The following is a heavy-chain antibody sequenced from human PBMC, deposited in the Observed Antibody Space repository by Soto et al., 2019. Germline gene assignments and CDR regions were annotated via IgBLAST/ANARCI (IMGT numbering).Heavy chain of an antibody. J-gene: IGHJ4*02. CDR1: GFTISSYW. D-gene: IGHD6-19*01. V-gene: IGHV3-74*01. CDR3: AIAVAGPTAIAY. Sequence: EVQLVESGGGLVQPGESLRLSCVVSGFTISSYWMHWVRQAPGKGLVWVSRINGDGRSTNYADSVKGRFTISRDNAKNTLYLQMNTLRAEDTAVYYCAIAVAGPTAIAYWGQGNQVTVSS. CDR2: INGDGRST.